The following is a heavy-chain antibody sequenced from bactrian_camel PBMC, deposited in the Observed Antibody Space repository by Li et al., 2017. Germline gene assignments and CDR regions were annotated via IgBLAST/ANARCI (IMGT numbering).Heavy chain of an antibody. CDR3: AADAGSCLVRRTWTSAYRHDY. Sequence: VQLVESGGDSVEVGGSLTLSCVRSLAPMFSQSPICMGWFRQAPRKDREGVASIEGDGTTLYADSVKGRFTISKDGARNTLYLQMDSLQSEDSAMYYCAADAGSCLVRRTWTSAYRHDYWGQGTQVTVS. CDR1: LAPMFSQSP. CDR2: IEGDGTT. V-gene: IGHV3S53*01. D-gene: IGHD7*01. J-gene: IGHJ4*01.